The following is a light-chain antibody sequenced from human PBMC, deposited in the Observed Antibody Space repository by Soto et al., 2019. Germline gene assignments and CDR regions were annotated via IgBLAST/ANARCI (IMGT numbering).Light chain of an antibody. CDR1: QSISGT. J-gene: IGKJ1*01. CDR2: GAS. Sequence: EIVMTQSPATLSVSIAARVTLSCRASQSISGTLAWYQQKPGQAPRLLIHGASTMATGVPARFSGSGSGTDFTLTISSLQADDVAVYYCQQYYSSPWAFGQGTMVDI. V-gene: IGKV3-15*01. CDR3: QQYYSSPWA.